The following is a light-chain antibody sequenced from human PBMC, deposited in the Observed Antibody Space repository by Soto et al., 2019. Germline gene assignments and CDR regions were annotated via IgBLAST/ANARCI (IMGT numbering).Light chain of an antibody. CDR3: MQDYNYHRT. CDR1: QGIRND. Sequence: AIQMTQSPSSLSASVGDRVTITCRASQGIRNDLGWYQQKPGNAPKVLIYAASTLQSGVPSRFSGSGSGTDFTLTITSLQPEDFATYYCMQDYNYHRTFGQGTKVEIK. J-gene: IGKJ1*01. V-gene: IGKV1-6*01. CDR2: AAS.